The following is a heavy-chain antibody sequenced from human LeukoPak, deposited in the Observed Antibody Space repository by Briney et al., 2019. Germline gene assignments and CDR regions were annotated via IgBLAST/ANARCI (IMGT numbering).Heavy chain of an antibody. Sequence: GGSLRLSCAASGFTFSSRAMHWVRQAPGKGPEWVATISYDGSWEDCADSVKGRFAISRDNSKDTLYLQINSLRAENTALYYCGIELGAKNYFESWGQGTLVTVSS. CDR1: GFTFSSRA. D-gene: IGHD1-26*01. CDR2: ISYDGSWE. V-gene: IGHV3-30*01. J-gene: IGHJ4*02. CDR3: GIELGAKNYFES.